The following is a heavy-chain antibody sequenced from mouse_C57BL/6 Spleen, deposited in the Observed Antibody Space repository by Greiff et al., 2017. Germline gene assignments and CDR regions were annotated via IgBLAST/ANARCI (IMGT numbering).Heavy chain of an antibody. CDR3: ARERGEFITTVEDWFAY. D-gene: IGHD1-1*01. CDR2: IYPGSGST. V-gene: IGHV1-55*01. J-gene: IGHJ3*01. Sequence: QVHVKQSGAELVKPGASVKMSCKASGYTFTSYWITWVKQRPGQGLEWIGDIYPGSGSTNYNEKFKSKATLTVDTSSSTAYMQLSSLTSEDSAVYYCARERGEFITTVEDWFAYWGQGTLVTVAA. CDR1: GYTFTSYW.